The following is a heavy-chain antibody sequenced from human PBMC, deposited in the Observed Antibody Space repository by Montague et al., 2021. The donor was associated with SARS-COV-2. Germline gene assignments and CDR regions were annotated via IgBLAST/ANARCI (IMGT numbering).Heavy chain of an antibody. D-gene: IGHD2-15*01. Sequence: CAISGDSVSSNSAAWDWIRQSPSRGLEWLGRTYYRSQWYNDYAVSVGSRIAINPDTSKNHFSLQLASVTPEDTAVYYCARSQHCGGGRCYSLSWFDPWGQGTLVIVSS. CDR1: GDSVSSNSAA. J-gene: IGHJ5*02. CDR2: TYYRSQWYN. V-gene: IGHV6-1*01. CDR3: ARSQHCGGGRCYSLSWFDP.